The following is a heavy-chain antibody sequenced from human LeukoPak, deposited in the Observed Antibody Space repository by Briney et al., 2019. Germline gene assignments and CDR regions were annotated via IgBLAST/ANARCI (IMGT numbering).Heavy chain of an antibody. Sequence: TGGSLRLSCAASGFTFSSYWMSWVRQAPGKGLEWEANIKQDGNEKYYVDSVKGRFTISRDNAKNSLYLQMNSLRAEDTAVYYCARDPKRRDGYNYHWGQGTLVTVSS. J-gene: IGHJ4*02. D-gene: IGHD5-24*01. CDR2: IKQDGNEK. CDR1: GFTFSSYW. V-gene: IGHV3-7*01. CDR3: ARDPKRRDGYNYH.